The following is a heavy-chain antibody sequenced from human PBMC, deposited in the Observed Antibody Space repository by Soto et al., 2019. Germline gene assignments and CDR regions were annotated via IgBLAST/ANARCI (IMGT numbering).Heavy chain of an antibody. D-gene: IGHD2-21*01. Sequence: QDQLVQSGAEVKKPGASVKVSCKASGYRFSSFGLNWVRQAPGQGPEWMGFIGSFKNITSYAQKFQGRVTMTADTSTSTAYMELRSLRIDDTAVYYCARDKFEQHIVDRRGPLDIWGQGTPVTVSS. V-gene: IGHV1-18*01. J-gene: IGHJ3*02. CDR1: GYRFSSFG. CDR3: ARDKFEQHIVDRRGPLDI. CDR2: IGSFKNIT.